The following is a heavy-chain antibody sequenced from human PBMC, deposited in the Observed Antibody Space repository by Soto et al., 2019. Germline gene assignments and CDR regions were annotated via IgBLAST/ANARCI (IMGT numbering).Heavy chain of an antibody. J-gene: IGHJ4*02. V-gene: IGHV3-7*03. D-gene: IGHD1-26*01. CDR1: GFTFSTYW. CDR3: VGGAGWELDY. Sequence: EAQLVESGGGLVQPGGSLRLSCAASGFTFSTYWMNWVRQAPGMGLEWLAIIRQDGTETHYVDSVKGRFTISRDNTKNSLFLQMNNLGAEDTAVYYCVGGAGWELDYWGQGTLVTVSS. CDR2: IRQDGTET.